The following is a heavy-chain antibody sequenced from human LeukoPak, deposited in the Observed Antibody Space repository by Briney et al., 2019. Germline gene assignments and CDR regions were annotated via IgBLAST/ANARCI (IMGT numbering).Heavy chain of an antibody. D-gene: IGHD3-3*01. CDR3: ARDAPIFGVVIIYFDY. CDR1: GDSISSYY. Sequence: SETLSLTCTVSGDSISSYYWSWIRQPAGKGLEWIGRIYTSGSTNYNPSLKSRVTMSVDTSKNQFSLKLSSVTAADTAVYYCARDAPIFGVVIIYFDYWGQGTLVTVSS. CDR2: IYTSGST. V-gene: IGHV4-4*07. J-gene: IGHJ4*02.